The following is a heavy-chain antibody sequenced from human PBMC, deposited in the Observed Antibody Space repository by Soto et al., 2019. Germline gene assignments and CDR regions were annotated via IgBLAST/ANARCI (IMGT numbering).Heavy chain of an antibody. CDR2: IGGSGANT. Sequence: VGSLRLSCASSVFTFNMYAMSCVRHSPGKGLEWVSGIGGSGANTYYADFVKGRFTISRDNSKNTLYLQMDSLRAEDTAIYYCARTIPGYFWAGAYWGQGTLVTVSS. CDR3: ARTIPGYFWAGAY. CDR1: VFTFNMYA. V-gene: IGHV3-23*01. D-gene: IGHD1-1*01. J-gene: IGHJ4*02.